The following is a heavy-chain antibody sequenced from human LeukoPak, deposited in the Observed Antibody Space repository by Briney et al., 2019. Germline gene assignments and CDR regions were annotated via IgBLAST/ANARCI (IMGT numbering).Heavy chain of an antibody. Sequence: SETLSLTCAVSGGSISSNSYYWGWIRQPPGKGLEWIGSIYYSGSTYYNPSLKSRVTISVDTSKNQFSLRLSSVTAADTAVYYCARTRYYYNSRSYGAPYYFDYWGQGTLVTVSS. CDR2: IYYSGST. CDR1: GGSISSNSYY. D-gene: IGHD3-10*01. V-gene: IGHV4-39*01. J-gene: IGHJ4*02. CDR3: ARTRYYYNSRSYGAPYYFDY.